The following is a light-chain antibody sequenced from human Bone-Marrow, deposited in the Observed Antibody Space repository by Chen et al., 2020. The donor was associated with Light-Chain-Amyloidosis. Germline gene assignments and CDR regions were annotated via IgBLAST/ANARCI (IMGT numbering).Light chain of an antibody. CDR2: EVT. CDR3: SSYTITNTLV. CDR1: SCDVGGYNH. Sequence: QSALTQPAFVFGSPGQSIPISCTGTSCDVGGYNHVSWYQQHPDNAPKLMIYEVTNRPSWVPDRFSGSKSDNTASLTISGLQTEDEADYFCSSYTITNTLVFGSGTRVTVL. J-gene: IGLJ1*01. V-gene: IGLV2-14*01.